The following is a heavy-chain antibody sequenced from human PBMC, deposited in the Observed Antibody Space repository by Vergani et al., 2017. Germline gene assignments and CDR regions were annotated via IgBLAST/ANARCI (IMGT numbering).Heavy chain of an antibody. Sequence: MQLQESGPGLVKPPGTLSLTCAVSGGSVSSSSRWSWVRQPPGKGLEWIGEIYHSGTTNFNPSLKSRVTMSIDKSKNQFSLTLTSVTAADTAVYYCARDNKQLRPRAFDLWGQGTMVTVSS. V-gene: IGHV4-4*03. CDR2: IYHSGTT. CDR1: GGSVSSSSR. CDR3: ARDNKQLRPRAFDL. J-gene: IGHJ3*01. D-gene: IGHD4-23*01.